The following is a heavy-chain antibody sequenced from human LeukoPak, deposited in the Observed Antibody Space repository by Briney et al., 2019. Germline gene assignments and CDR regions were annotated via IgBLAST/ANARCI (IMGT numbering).Heavy chain of an antibody. V-gene: IGHV1-2*02. CDR3: ALERLVIVVVVAATLPLD. J-gene: IGHJ4*02. D-gene: IGHD2-15*01. CDR2: INPNSGGT. CDR1: GYTFTGYY. Sequence: ASVKVSCKASGYTFTGYYMHWVRQAPGQGLEWMGWINPNSGGTNYAQKFQGRVTMTRDTSISTAYMELSRLRSDDTAVYYCALERLVIVVVVAATLPLDWGQGTLVTVSS.